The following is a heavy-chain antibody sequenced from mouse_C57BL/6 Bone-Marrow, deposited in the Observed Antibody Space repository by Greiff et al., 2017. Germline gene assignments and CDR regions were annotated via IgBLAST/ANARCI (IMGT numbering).Heavy chain of an antibody. V-gene: IGHV14-4*01. CDR3: TNGYYGGYWYFDV. Sequence: VQLQQSGAELVRPGASVKLSCTASGFNIKDDYMHWVKQRPEQGLEWIGWIDPENGDTEYASKFQGKATITADTSSNTAYLQLSSLTSEDTAVYYCTNGYYGGYWYFDVWGTGTTVTVSS. D-gene: IGHD2-3*01. CDR1: GFNIKDDY. CDR2: IDPENGDT. J-gene: IGHJ1*03.